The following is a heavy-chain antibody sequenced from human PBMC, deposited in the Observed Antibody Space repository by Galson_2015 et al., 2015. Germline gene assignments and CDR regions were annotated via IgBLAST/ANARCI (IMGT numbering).Heavy chain of an antibody. CDR1: GFSFTNRW. CDR3: ATAGTGYTSGLI. CDR2: IRSKADGGTT. Sequence: SLRLSCAVSGFSFTNRWMTWVRQAPGKGLEWVGRIRSKADGGTTDYAAPVKGRFTISRDDSKDTVYLQMNSLKTADTALYYCATAGTGYTSGLIWGQGTMVTVSS. V-gene: IGHV3-15*01. D-gene: IGHD6-19*01. J-gene: IGHJ3*02.